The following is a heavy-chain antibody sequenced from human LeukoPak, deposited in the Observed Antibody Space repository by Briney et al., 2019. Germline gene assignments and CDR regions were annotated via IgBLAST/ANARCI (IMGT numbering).Heavy chain of an antibody. Sequence: GGSLRLSCAASGFXFGSYSINWVRQAPGKGLEWVSSISSSSSYIYYADSVKGRFTISRDNAKNSLYLQMNSLRAEDTAVYYCARDRMGSSWYNGMDVWGQGTTVTVSS. D-gene: IGHD6-13*01. CDR3: ARDRMGSSWYNGMDV. V-gene: IGHV3-21*01. CDR2: ISSSSSYI. J-gene: IGHJ6*02. CDR1: GFXFGSYS.